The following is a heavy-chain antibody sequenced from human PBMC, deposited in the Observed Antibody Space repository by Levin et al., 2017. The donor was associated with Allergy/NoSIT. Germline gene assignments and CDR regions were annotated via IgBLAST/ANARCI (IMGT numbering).Heavy chain of an antibody. J-gene: IGHJ6*02. CDR1: GGSISSYY. V-gene: IGHV4-4*07. D-gene: IGHD6-13*01. CDR2: IYTSGST. Sequence: SETLSLTCTVSGGSISSYYWSWIRQPAGKGLEWIGRIYTSGSTNYNPSLKSRVTMSVDTSKNQFSLKLSSVTAADTAVYYCAGGSSWAPKFYYYYGMDVWGQGTTVTVSS. CDR3: AGGSSWAPKFYYYYGMDV.